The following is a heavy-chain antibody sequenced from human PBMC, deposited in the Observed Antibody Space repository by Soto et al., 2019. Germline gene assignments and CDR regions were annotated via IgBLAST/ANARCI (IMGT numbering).Heavy chain of an antibody. CDR2: IAIAGDT. D-gene: IGHD6-6*01. J-gene: IGHJ4*02. CDR1: GFIFSGHD. Sequence: EVQLLESGGALVQPGGSLRLSCAASGFIFSGHDLHWVRQVPGKGLQWVSGIAIAGDTYYSGSVRGRFTISRENAKSSLYLQMNSLRAEDTAVYYCARARHLAGITNTWFDYWGRGTLVSVSS. CDR3: ARARHLAGITNTWFDY. V-gene: IGHV3-13*04.